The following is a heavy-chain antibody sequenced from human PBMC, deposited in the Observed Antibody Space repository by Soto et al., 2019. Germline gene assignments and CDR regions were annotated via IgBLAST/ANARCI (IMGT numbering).Heavy chain of an antibody. D-gene: IGHD3-3*01. CDR2: IKSKADGEKT. Sequence: EVQLVESGGGLVKPGGSLRLSCAASGFAFSNAWMNWVRQAPGQGLEWVGRIKSKADGEKTEYAAHVKGRFTISRDDSKNTLYLQMNSLKIKDTAFNYCTTVRESTTIFGGVNRLYYWGQGTLVTVSS. J-gene: IGHJ4*02. CDR1: GFAFSNAW. CDR3: TTVRESTTIFGGVNRLYY. V-gene: IGHV3-15*07.